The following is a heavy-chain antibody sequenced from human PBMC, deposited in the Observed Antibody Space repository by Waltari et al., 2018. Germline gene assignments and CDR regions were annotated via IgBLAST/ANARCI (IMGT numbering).Heavy chain of an antibody. D-gene: IGHD2-15*01. Sequence: VQLVDSGGALVHPGGSVRLSCVGSGFTFVSSWMPWFRQVPGKGLIWGSRIKTDGSTADYVDSVKDRFTISRDNADNTMYLQMNSLRAEDTAVYYCARGGSGGTYGLFDCWGQGTLVTVSS. V-gene: IGHV3-74*01. CDR1: GFTFVSSW. J-gene: IGHJ4*02. CDR2: IKTDGSTA. CDR3: ARGGSGGTYGLFDC.